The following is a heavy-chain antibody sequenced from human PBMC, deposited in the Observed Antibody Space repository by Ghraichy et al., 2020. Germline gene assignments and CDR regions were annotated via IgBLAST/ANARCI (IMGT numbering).Heavy chain of an antibody. V-gene: IGHV4-59*01. CDR1: GGSISSYY. CDR3: ARTLAAAGFGWFDP. D-gene: IGHD6-13*01. J-gene: IGHJ5*02. Sequence: SETLSLTCTVSGGSISSYYWSWIRQPPGKGLEWIGYIYYSGSTNYNPSLKSRVTISVDTSKNQFSLKLSSVTAADTAVYYCARTLAAAGFGWFDPWGQGTLVTVSS. CDR2: IYYSGST.